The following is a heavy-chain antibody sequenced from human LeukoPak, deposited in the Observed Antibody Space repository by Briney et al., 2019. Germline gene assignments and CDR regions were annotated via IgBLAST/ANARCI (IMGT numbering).Heavy chain of an antibody. CDR2: ISNTAISI. Sequence: GGSLRLFCAASGFTFSSYEMNGVRQAPGKGLEWVSYISNTAISIYYADSVKGRLTIARDNAKNSLYLQMNSLRAEDTAVYYCARADFCTSTTTCPYYFYMDVWGKGTTVTVSS. D-gene: IGHD2/OR15-2a*01. J-gene: IGHJ6*03. V-gene: IGHV3-48*03. CDR1: GFTFSSYE. CDR3: ARADFCTSTTTCPYYFYMDV.